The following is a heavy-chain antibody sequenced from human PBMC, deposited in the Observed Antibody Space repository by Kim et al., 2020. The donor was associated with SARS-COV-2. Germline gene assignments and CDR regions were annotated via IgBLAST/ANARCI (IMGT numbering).Heavy chain of an antibody. J-gene: IGHJ6*02. V-gene: IGHV5-10-1*01. D-gene: IGHD2-15*01. CDR3: ARQTVGYCSGGSCYGSMDV. Sequence: GASLKISCKGSGYSFTSYWISWVRQMPGKGLEWMGRIDPSDSYTNYSPSFQGHVTISADKSISTAYLQWSSLKASDTAMYYCARQTVGYCSGGSCYGSMDVWGQGTTVTVSS. CDR2: IDPSDSYT. CDR1: GYSFTSYW.